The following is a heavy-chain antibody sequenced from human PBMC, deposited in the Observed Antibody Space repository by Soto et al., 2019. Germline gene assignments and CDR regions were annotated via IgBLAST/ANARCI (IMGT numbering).Heavy chain of an antibody. Sequence: QVQLQESGPGLVKPSETLSLTCTVSGGSISSFFWSWIRQPPGKGLEWIGYIYYTGSTNYNPSLKSRVTISIDTSKNQFSLKLTSVTAADTAVYYCARHRSWKTLDPHFDYWGQGILVTVSS. CDR1: GGSISSFF. D-gene: IGHD1-1*01. CDR2: IYYTGST. V-gene: IGHV4-59*08. J-gene: IGHJ4*02. CDR3: ARHRSWKTLDPHFDY.